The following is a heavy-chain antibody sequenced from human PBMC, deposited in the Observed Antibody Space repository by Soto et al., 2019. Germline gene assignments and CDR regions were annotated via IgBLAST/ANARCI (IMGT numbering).Heavy chain of an antibody. CDR1: GYTFTSYG. J-gene: IGHJ2*01. CDR2: ISANNGNT. CDR3: ARDGYCSSRRCFDL. Sequence: QVQLVQSGAEVKKPGASVKVSCKASGYTFTSYGITWVRQAPGQGLEWMGWISANNGNTNYAQKFQGRVTMTTDTSTSTAYMERRSLRSDYTAVYYCARDGYCSSRRCFDLWGRGTLVTVSS. V-gene: IGHV1-18*01. D-gene: IGHD2-2*01.